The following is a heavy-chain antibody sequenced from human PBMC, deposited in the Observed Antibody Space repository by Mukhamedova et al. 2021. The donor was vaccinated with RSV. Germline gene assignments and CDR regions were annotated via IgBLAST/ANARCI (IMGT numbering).Heavy chain of an antibody. CDR3: ARDFYGTNSGGSQEF. D-gene: IGHD4/OR15-4a*01. V-gene: IGHV3-9*01. J-gene: IGHJ4*02. CDR2: ISWNSERI. Sequence: QAPGKGLEWVSGISWNSERIGYAKSVKGRFTISRDNDKNSLYLQMKSLRAEDTAVYYCARDFYGTNSGGSQEFWGQGTLVTVSS.